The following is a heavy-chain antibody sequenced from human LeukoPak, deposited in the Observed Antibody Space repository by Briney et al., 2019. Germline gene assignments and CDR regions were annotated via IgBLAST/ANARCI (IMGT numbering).Heavy chain of an antibody. CDR3: ARGGNCSGGTCYSDRGWFDP. CDR1: GGSISSYY. D-gene: IGHD2-15*01. V-gene: IGHV4-59*01. CDR2: IYYSGST. J-gene: IGHJ5*02. Sequence: SETLSLTCTVSGGSISSYYWSWIRQPPGKGLEWLGYIYYSGSTNYNPSLKSRVTMSVDTSKNQFSLKLSSVTAADTAVYYCARGGNCSGGTCYSDRGWFDPWGQGTRVTVSS.